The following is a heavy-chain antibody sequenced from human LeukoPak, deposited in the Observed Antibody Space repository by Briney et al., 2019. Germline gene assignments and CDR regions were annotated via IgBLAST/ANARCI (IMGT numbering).Heavy chain of an antibody. Sequence: GGSLRLSCSASGFTFSSYEMNWVRQAPGKGLEWISYITGSGDTIYYADSVKGRFTISRDNAKNSLYLQMNSLRAEDTAVYYCAKPVDVLLWFGESSFDYWGQGTLVTVSS. J-gene: IGHJ4*02. CDR1: GFTFSSYE. CDR3: AKPVDVLLWFGESSFDY. CDR2: ITGSGDTI. D-gene: IGHD3-10*01. V-gene: IGHV3-48*03.